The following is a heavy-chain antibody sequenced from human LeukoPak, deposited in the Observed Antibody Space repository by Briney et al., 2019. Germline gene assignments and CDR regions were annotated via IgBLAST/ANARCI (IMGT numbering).Heavy chain of an antibody. Sequence: GASVKVSCKASGYTFTGYYIHWVRQAPGQGLEWMGWINPNSGGTNYAQRFQGRVTMTRDTSISTSYMELSRLRSDDTAVYYCARGRAGEYGGNSYYYYYYMDVWGKGTTVTISS. CDR3: ARGRAGEYGGNSYYYYYYMDV. CDR2: INPNSGGT. D-gene: IGHD4-23*01. CDR1: GYTFTGYY. V-gene: IGHV1-2*02. J-gene: IGHJ6*03.